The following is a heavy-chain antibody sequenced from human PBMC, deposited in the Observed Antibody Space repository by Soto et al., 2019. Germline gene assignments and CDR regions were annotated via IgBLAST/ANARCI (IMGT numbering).Heavy chain of an antibody. CDR2: INSDGSST. Sequence: EEQLLESGGGLVQPGGSLRLSCAASGFTFSNYAMTWVRQAPGKGLEWVSRINSDGSSTSYADSVKGRFTISRDNAKNTLYLQMNSLRAEDTAVYYCARGDYYALDYWGQGTLVTVSS. J-gene: IGHJ4*02. CDR3: ARGDYYALDY. CDR1: GFTFSNYA. D-gene: IGHD3-10*01. V-gene: IGHV3-74*02.